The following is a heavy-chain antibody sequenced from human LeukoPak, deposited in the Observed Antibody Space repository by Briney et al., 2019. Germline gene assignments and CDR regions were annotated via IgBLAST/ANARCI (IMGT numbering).Heavy chain of an antibody. CDR3: ARDGITMVRGPAYYFDY. CDR2: ISGSGGST. J-gene: IGHJ4*02. D-gene: IGHD3-10*01. V-gene: IGHV3-23*01. Sequence: GSLRLSCAASGFTFSSYAMSWVRQAPGKELEWVSAISGSGGSTYYADSVKGRFTISRDNAKNSLYLQMNSLRAEDTAVYYCARDGITMVRGPAYYFDYWGQGTLVTVSS. CDR1: GFTFSSYA.